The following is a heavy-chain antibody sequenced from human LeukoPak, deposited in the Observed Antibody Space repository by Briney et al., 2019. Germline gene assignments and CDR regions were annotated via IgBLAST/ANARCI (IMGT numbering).Heavy chain of an antibody. CDR3: AMVVVYFDY. J-gene: IGHJ4*02. CDR2: IKEDGSEK. D-gene: IGHD6-6*01. CDR1: GFTFSNSW. Sequence: GGSLRLSCEASGFTFSNSWMSWLRQAPGQGLEWVAHIKEDGSEKSYVDSVKGRFTISRDNAKNSLYLQMNSLRAEDTAVYYCAMVVVYFDYWGQGTLVTVSS. V-gene: IGHV3-7*04.